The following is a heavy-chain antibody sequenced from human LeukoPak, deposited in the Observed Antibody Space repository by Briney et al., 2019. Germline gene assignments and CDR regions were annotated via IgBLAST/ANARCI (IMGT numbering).Heavy chain of an antibody. Sequence: SETLSLTCTVSGFSISNYYWSWIRQPPGKGLEWIGYIYYSGSTNYNPSLKSRVTISVDTPKNQFSLKLSSVTAADTAVYYCTRRRDGNWFDPWGQGTLVTVSS. D-gene: IGHD5-24*01. V-gene: IGHV4-59*01. CDR3: TRRRDGNWFDP. CDR1: GFSISNYY. CDR2: IYYSGST. J-gene: IGHJ5*02.